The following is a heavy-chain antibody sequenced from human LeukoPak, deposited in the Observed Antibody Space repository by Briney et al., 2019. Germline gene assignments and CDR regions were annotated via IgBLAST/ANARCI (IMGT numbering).Heavy chain of an antibody. CDR2: IYSGGST. CDR3: ARSPPRGFWSGYSDYYYGMDV. Sequence: GGSLRLSCAASGFTVSSNYMSWVRQAPGKGLEWVSVIYSGGSTYYADSVKGRFTISRDNSKNTLFLQMNNLRAEDTAVYYCARSPPRGFWSGYSDYYYGMDVWGQGTTVTVSS. V-gene: IGHV3-53*01. CDR1: GFTVSSNY. D-gene: IGHD3-3*01. J-gene: IGHJ6*02.